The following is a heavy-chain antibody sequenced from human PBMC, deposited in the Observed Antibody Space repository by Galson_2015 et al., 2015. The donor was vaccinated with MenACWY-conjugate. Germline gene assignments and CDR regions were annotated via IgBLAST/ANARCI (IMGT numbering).Heavy chain of an antibody. CDR1: GGSLSSYY. J-gene: IGHJ4*02. V-gene: IGHV4-34*01. Sequence: SETLSLTCGVLGGSLSSYYWNWIRQAPGKGLEWIGEIRRGGITNYNPSLKGRVTISGDTSTNQISLHLTSVTAADTAVYYCATWRGYIYGFGRDFWGQGTRVTVSS. D-gene: IGHD3-3*01. CDR3: ATWRGYIYGFGRDF. CDR2: IRRGGIT.